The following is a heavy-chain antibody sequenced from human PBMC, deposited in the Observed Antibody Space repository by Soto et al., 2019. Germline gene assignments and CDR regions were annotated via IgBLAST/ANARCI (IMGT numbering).Heavy chain of an antibody. CDR2: IKQDGSEK. Sequence: GGSLRLSCAASGFTFSSYWMSWVRQAPGKGLEWVANIKQDGSEKYYVDSVKGRFTISRDNAKNSLYLQMNSLRAEDTAVYYCARHYSSTWSAFDIWGQGTMVTVSS. CDR1: GFTFSSYW. CDR3: ARHYSSTWSAFDI. V-gene: IGHV3-7*01. J-gene: IGHJ3*02. D-gene: IGHD6-13*01.